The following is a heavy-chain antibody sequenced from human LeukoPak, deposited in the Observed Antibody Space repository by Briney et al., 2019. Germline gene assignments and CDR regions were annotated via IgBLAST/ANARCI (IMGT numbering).Heavy chain of an antibody. CDR3: ASAEPRGIIWYPY. Sequence: SETLSLTCAVSGASISSNNWWWSWVRQPPGKGPEWIGEIYHSGSTNYNPSLKSRVTMSVDKSKNQFSLWLSSVTAADTAVYYCASAEPRGIIWYPYWGQGTLVTVSS. J-gene: IGHJ4*02. V-gene: IGHV4-4*02. D-gene: IGHD6-13*01. CDR2: IYHSGST. CDR1: GASISSNNW.